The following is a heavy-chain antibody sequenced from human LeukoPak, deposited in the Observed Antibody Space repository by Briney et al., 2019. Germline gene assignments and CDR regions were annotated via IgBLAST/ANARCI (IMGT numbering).Heavy chain of an antibody. CDR1: GFTFSTYG. V-gene: IGHV3-30*18. D-gene: IGHD5-12*01. Sequence: GGSLRLSCAASGFTFSTYGMHWVRQAPGKGLEWVAVISYDGSYKSYADSVKGRYTISRANSKDTLYLQMNSLKVEDTAVYYCAKAASGYDYYYDYWGQGTLVTVSS. J-gene: IGHJ4*02. CDR2: ISYDGSYK. CDR3: AKAASGYDYYYDY.